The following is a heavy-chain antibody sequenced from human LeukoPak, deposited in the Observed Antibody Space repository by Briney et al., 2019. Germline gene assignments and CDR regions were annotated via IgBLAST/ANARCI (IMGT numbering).Heavy chain of an antibody. D-gene: IGHD4-17*01. CDR2: IYYSGST. CDR1: GGSISSYY. Sequence: SETLSLTCTVSGGSISSYYWSWIRQPPGKGLEWIGYIYYSGSTNYNPSLKSRVTISVDTANNQFSLKLSSVTAADTAVYYCARHGDYGDYDYWGQGTLVTVSS. J-gene: IGHJ4*02. CDR3: ARHGDYGDYDY. V-gene: IGHV4-59*08.